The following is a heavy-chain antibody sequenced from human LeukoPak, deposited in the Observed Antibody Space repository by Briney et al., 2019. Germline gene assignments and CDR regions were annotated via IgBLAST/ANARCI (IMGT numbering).Heavy chain of an antibody. CDR3: ARDLGGWFDP. J-gene: IGHJ5*02. CDR2: IYHSGST. CDR1: GGSISSGGYS. Sequence: SETLSLTCAVSGGSISSGGYSWSWIWQPPGKGLEWIGYIYHSGSTYYNPSLKSRVTISVDRSKNQFSLKLSSVTAADTAVYYCARDLGGWFDPWGQGTLVTVSS. D-gene: IGHD3-16*01. V-gene: IGHV4-30-2*01.